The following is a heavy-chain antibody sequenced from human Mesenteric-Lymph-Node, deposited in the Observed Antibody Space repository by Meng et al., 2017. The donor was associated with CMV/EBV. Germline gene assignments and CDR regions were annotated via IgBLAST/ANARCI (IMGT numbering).Heavy chain of an antibody. Sequence: ASVKVSCKASGYTFTSYGISWVRQAPGQGFEWMGWISAYNGNTNYAQKLQGRVTMTTDTSTSTAYMELRSLRSDDTAVYYCARGADYDSRGYYLNWFDPWGQGTLVTVSS. CDR1: GYTFTSYG. CDR3: ARGADYDSRGYYLNWFDP. J-gene: IGHJ5*02. V-gene: IGHV1-18*01. CDR2: ISAYNGNT. D-gene: IGHD3-22*01.